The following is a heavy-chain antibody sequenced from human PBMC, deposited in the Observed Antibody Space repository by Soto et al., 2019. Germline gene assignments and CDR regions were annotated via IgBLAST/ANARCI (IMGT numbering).Heavy chain of an antibody. D-gene: IGHD2-2*01. Sequence: AAVKVSCKASGYTFTSYGISWVRQAPGQGLEWMGWISVYNGNTNYAQKLLGRVTMTTDTSSSTAYMELRSLRSDDTAVYYCARVTGSCRSTSCSYYYYYYGMDVWGQGTTVTVSS. CDR3: ARVTGSCRSTSCSYYYYYYGMDV. CDR2: ISVYNGNT. J-gene: IGHJ6*02. CDR1: GYTFTSYG. V-gene: IGHV1-18*01.